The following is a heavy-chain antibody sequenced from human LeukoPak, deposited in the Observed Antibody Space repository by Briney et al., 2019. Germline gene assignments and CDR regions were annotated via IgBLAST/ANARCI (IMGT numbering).Heavy chain of an antibody. Sequence: PGGSLRLSCAASGFTFDDYGMSWVPHAPGKGREWVSGLNLNGGGTGYADSGKGRFTLSRDNAKNSLYLQMNSLRAEDTALYYCAREVSAAGTVVWFDPWGQGTLVTVSS. CDR1: GFTFDDYG. CDR2: LNLNGGGT. D-gene: IGHD6-13*01. J-gene: IGHJ5*02. CDR3: AREVSAAGTVVWFDP. V-gene: IGHV3-20*04.